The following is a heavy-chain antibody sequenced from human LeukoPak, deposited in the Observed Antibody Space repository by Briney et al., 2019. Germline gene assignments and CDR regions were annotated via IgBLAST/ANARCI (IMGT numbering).Heavy chain of an antibody. V-gene: IGHV1-2*02. Sequence: ASVKVSCKASGYTFTGYYMHWVRQAPGQGLEWMGWINPNSGGTNYAQKFQGRVTMTRDTSISTAYMELSRLRSDDTAAYYCARWDYYYDSSGYLGGYFGYFDYWGQGTLVTVSS. D-gene: IGHD3-22*01. CDR2: INPNSGGT. CDR3: ARWDYYYDSSGYLGGYFGYFDY. CDR1: GYTFTGYY. J-gene: IGHJ4*02.